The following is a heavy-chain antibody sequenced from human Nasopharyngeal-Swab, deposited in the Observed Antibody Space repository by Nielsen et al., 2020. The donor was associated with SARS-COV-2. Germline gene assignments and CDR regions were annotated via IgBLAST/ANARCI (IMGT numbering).Heavy chain of an antibody. Sequence: SETLSLTCAVYGGSFSGYYWSWIRQPPGKGLEWIGEINHSGSTNYNPSLKSRVTISVDTSKNQFSLKLSSVTAADTAVYYCARGHPAVAGISIINYYYYGMDVWGQGTTVTVSS. D-gene: IGHD6-19*01. CDR2: INHSGST. V-gene: IGHV4-34*01. CDR3: ARGHPAVAGISIINYYYYGMDV. J-gene: IGHJ6*02. CDR1: GGSFSGYY.